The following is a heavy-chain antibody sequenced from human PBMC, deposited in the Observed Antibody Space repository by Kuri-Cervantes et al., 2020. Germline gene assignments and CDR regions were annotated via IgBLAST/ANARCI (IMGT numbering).Heavy chain of an antibody. Sequence: SVKVSCKASGYTFTYRYLHWVRQAPGQALEWMGWITPFNGNTNYAQKFQDRVTITRDRSMSTAYMELRSLRPDDTAVYYCVRDRMELWLAFDYWGQGTLVTVSS. CDR1: GYTFTYRY. CDR2: ITPFNGNT. CDR3: VRDRMELWLAFDY. J-gene: IGHJ4*02. V-gene: IGHV1-45*02. D-gene: IGHD5-18*01.